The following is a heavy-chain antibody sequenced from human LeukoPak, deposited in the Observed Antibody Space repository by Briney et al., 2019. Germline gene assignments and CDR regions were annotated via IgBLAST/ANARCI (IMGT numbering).Heavy chain of an antibody. CDR3: ARDGGPYYDSSGYYESRAFDI. J-gene: IGHJ3*02. CDR1: GYTFASYG. D-gene: IGHD3-22*01. Sequence: ASVKVSCKASGYTFASYGISWVRQAPGQGLEWMGWISADNGNTNYAQKLQGRVTMTTDTSTSTAYMELRSLRSDDTAVYYCARDGGPYYDSSGYYESRAFDIWGQGTMVTVSS. CDR2: ISADNGNT. V-gene: IGHV1-18*01.